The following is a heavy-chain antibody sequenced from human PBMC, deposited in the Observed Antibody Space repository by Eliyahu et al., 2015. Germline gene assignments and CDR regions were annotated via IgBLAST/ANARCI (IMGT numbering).Heavy chain of an antibody. J-gene: IGHJ4*02. CDR3: ARAPRYFDWLYPN. D-gene: IGHD3-9*01. CDR2: INHSGST. V-gene: IGHV4-34*01. Sequence: QVQLQQWGAGLLKPSETLSLTCXXYXGSFSGYYWSWXRQPPGKGLEWIGEINHSGSTNYNPSLKSRVTISVDTSKNQFSLKLSSVTAADTAVYYCARAPRYFDWLYPNWGQGTLVTVSS. CDR1: XGSFSGYY.